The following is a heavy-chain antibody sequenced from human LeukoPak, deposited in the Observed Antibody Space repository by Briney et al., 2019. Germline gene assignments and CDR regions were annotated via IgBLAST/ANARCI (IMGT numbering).Heavy chain of an antibody. D-gene: IGHD3-22*01. CDR3: ARVPDYYDSSGYQLHFDY. J-gene: IGHJ4*02. CDR1: GYTFTSYG. V-gene: IGHV1-18*01. CDR2: ISAYNGNT. Sequence: ASVNVSCEASGYTFTSYGISWVRQAPGQGLEWMGWISAYNGNTNYAQKLQGRVTMTTDTSTSTAYMELRSLRSDDTAVYYCARVPDYYDSSGYQLHFDYWGQGTLVTVSS.